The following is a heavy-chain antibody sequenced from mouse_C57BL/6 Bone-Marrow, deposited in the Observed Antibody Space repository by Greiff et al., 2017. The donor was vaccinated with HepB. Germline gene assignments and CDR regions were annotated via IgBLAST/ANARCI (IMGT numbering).Heavy chain of an antibody. J-gene: IGHJ2*01. D-gene: IGHD2-1*01. CDR3: TTDGNVLDY. Sequence: EVQLQQSGAELVRPGASVKLSCTASGFNIKDDYMHWVKQRPEQGLEWIGWIDPENGDTEYASKFQGKATITADTSSNTAYLQLSSLTSEDTAVYYCTTDGNVLDYWGQGTTLTVSS. CDR1: GFNIKDDY. CDR2: IDPENGDT. V-gene: IGHV14-4*01.